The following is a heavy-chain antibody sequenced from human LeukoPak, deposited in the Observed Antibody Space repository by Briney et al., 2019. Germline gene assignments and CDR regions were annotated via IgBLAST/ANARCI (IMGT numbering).Heavy chain of an antibody. V-gene: IGHV3-7*04. Sequence: GGSLRLSCAASRFAFSAYWMSWVRQAPGKGLEWVANIKQDGSEKYYVDSVKGRFTISRDNAKNSLYLQMNSMRAEDTAAYYCARGSYYYPYWGQGTLVTVSS. CDR3: ARGSYYYPY. J-gene: IGHJ4*02. CDR1: RFAFSAYW. D-gene: IGHD3-10*01. CDR2: IKQDGSEK.